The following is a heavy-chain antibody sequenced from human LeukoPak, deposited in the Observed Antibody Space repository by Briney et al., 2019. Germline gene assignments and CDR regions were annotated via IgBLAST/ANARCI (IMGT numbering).Heavy chain of an antibody. CDR3: AKDRGCYSTTADS. D-gene: IGHD2-15*01. Sequence: GRSLRLSCAASGFTFSDYGKHRVRQAPGKGLEWVAVIWYDGTNKYYGDSVKGRFTISRDNSKNTLYLQMNSLRAEDTAVYYCAKDRGCYSTTADSWGQGTLVTVSS. CDR1: GFTFSDYG. J-gene: IGHJ5*01. V-gene: IGHV3-33*06. CDR2: IWYDGTNK.